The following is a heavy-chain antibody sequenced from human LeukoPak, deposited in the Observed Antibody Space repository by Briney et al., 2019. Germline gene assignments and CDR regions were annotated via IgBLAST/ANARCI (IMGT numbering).Heavy chain of an antibody. Sequence: SGTLSLTCTVSGGSISSYYWSWIRQPPGKGLEWIGYIYYSGSTNYNPSLKSRVTISVDTSKNQFSLKLSSVTAADTAVYYCARVIVGATALDYWGQGTLVTVSS. J-gene: IGHJ4*02. CDR2: IYYSGST. CDR1: GGSISSYY. D-gene: IGHD1-26*01. CDR3: ARVIVGATALDY. V-gene: IGHV4-59*12.